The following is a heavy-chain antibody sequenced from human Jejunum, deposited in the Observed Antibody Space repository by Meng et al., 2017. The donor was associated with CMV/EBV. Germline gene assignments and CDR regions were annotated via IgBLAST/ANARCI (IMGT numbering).Heavy chain of an antibody. V-gene: IGHV5-51*01. CDR3: ARYRDSSSYFDH. J-gene: IGHJ4*02. D-gene: IGHD5-12*01. Sequence: GCSFTSAWIGWVRQMPGKGLEWMGLIYPGDSDTRYSPSFQGHVTISVDKSIATAYLQWSSLKASDTAMYYCARYRDSSSYFDHWGQATLVTVSS. CDR2: IYPGDSDT. CDR1: GCSFTSAW.